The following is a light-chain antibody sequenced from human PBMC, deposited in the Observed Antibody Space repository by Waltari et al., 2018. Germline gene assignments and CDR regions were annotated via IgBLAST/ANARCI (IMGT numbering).Light chain of an antibody. CDR1: RPTIGNNY. Sequence: QSVLTQPPSVSAAPGQRITISCSGGRPTIGNNYDSWYRQFPGTAPKLLIHEDSERPSGIPGRFSGSKSGTSATLDITGLQAGDEADYYCGTWDSSLSGAVFGGGTHLTVL. CDR3: GTWDSSLSGAV. CDR2: EDS. J-gene: IGLJ7*01. V-gene: IGLV1-51*02.